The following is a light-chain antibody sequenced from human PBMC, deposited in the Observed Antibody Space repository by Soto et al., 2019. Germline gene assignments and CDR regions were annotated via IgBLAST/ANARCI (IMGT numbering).Light chain of an antibody. CDR2: EVS. CDR1: SGDVGGYNY. J-gene: IGLJ1*01. Sequence: QAALTQPASVSGSPGKSITISCTGTSGDVGGYNYVSWYQQHPGKAPKLMIYEVSNRPSGVSNRFSGSKSGNTASLTISGLQAEDDADYYCSSYASSSTYVFGTGTKLTVL. CDR3: SSYASSSTYV. V-gene: IGLV2-14*01.